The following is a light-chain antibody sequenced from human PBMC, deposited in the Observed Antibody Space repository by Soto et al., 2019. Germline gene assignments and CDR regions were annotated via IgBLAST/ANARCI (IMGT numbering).Light chain of an antibody. CDR2: AAT. CDR3: QQYGSSRTWT. J-gene: IGKJ1*01. CDR1: QSVSSNF. V-gene: IGKV3-20*01. Sequence: EIVLTQSPGTLSLSPGERATLSCRASQSVSSNFLAWYQQKPGQAPRLLISAATSRATGIPDRFSGSGSGTDFTLTISRLEPEDFAVYYCQQYGSSRTWTFGQGTKVDIK.